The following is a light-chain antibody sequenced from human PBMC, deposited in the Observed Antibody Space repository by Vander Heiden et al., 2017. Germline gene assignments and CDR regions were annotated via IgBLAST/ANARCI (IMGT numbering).Light chain of an antibody. Sequence: DIGMTQSPDSLAVSLGERATINCKSSQSVLYSSNNKHSLAWYQQQPGQPPKLLISWAYTREPGVPDRLSGSGSGTDFTITISSLQAEDVAVYYCQQYYSTRTFGQGTKVEIK. CDR2: WAY. J-gene: IGKJ1*01. CDR1: QSVLYSSNNKHS. V-gene: IGKV4-1*01. CDR3: QQYYSTRT.